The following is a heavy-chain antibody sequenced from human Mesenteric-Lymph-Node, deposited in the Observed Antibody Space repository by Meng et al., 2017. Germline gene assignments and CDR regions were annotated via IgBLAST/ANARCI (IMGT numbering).Heavy chain of an antibody. Sequence: GGSLRLSCAASGFTFSSYAISWVRQAPGKGLEWVSAISGSGGSTYYADSVKGRFTISRDNSKNTLYLQMNSLRAEDTAVYYCARAGHALGYCSGGSCYSLDYWGQGTLVTVSS. CDR2: ISGSGGST. CDR3: ARAGHALGYCSGGSCYSLDY. J-gene: IGHJ4*03. V-gene: IGHV3-23*01. D-gene: IGHD2-15*01. CDR1: GFTFSSYA.